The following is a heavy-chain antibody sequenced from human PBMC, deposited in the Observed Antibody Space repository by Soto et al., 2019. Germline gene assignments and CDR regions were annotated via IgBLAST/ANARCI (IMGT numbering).Heavy chain of an antibody. D-gene: IGHD5-12*01. CDR1: GGSISSSSYY. V-gene: IGHV4-39*01. J-gene: IGHJ6*02. CDR2: IYYRGTT. Sequence: QLQLQESGPGLVKPSETLSLTCTVSGGSISSSSYYWGWIRQPPGKGLEWIGTIYYRGTTYYNPSLKSRVTIYVDTSKNQFSLKLTSVTAADTAVYYCARNQHRWLQSPPGVDVWGQGTAVTVSS. CDR3: ARNQHRWLQSPPGVDV.